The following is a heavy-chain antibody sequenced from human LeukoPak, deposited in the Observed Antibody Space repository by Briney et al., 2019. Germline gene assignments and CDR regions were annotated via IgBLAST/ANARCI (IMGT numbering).Heavy chain of an antibody. Sequence: SETLSLTCAVYGGSFSGYYWSWIRQPPGKGLEWIGEINHSGSTNYNPSLKSRVTISVDTSKNQFSLKLSSVTAADTAVYYCARRHSMYYDFWSGYYREISTNWFDPWGQGTLVTVSS. V-gene: IGHV4-34*01. D-gene: IGHD3-3*01. CDR3: ARRHSMYYDFWSGYYREISTNWFDP. J-gene: IGHJ5*02. CDR1: GGSFSGYY. CDR2: INHSGST.